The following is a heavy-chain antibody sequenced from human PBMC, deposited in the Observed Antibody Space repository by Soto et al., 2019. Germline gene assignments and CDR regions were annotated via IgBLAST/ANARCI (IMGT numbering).Heavy chain of an antibody. Sequence: GGSLRLSCAASGFSFSDYYMSWIRQAPGKGLEWISYISTSGQTLYYADSVQGRFTISRDNAKNSLYLQMNSLRAEDTAMYYCARDGAVAGNDSIDPWGQGTLVTVSS. CDR2: ISTSGQTL. V-gene: IGHV3-11*01. CDR1: GFSFSDYY. D-gene: IGHD6-19*01. J-gene: IGHJ5*02. CDR3: ARDGAVAGNDSIDP.